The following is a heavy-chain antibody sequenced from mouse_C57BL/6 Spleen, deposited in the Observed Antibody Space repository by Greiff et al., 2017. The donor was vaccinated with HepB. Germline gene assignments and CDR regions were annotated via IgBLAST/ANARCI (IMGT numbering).Heavy chain of an antibody. D-gene: IGHD2-4*01. CDR1: GYSFTGYY. Sequence: VQLQQSGPELVKPGASVKISCKASGYSFTGYYMNWVKQSPEKSLEWIGEINPSTGGTTYNQKFKAKATLTVDKSSSTAYMQLKSLTSEDSAVYYCARSHDYDERFAYWGQGTLVTVSA. V-gene: IGHV1-42*01. J-gene: IGHJ3*01. CDR3: ARSHDYDERFAY. CDR2: INPSTGGT.